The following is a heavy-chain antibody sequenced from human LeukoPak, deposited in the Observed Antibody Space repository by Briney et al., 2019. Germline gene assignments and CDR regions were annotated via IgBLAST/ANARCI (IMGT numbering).Heavy chain of an antibody. V-gene: IGHV3-53*01. Sequence: GGSLRLSCAASGFTVSNNYMSWVRQAPGKGLEWVSVLYSGGNTYYTDSVKGRFAISRDYSRNTVYLQMNSLRAEDTAVYYCARESGFGELFPYAFDIWGQGTVVTVSS. CDR2: LYSGGNT. D-gene: IGHD3-10*01. CDR3: ARESGFGELFPYAFDI. J-gene: IGHJ3*02. CDR1: GFTVSNNY.